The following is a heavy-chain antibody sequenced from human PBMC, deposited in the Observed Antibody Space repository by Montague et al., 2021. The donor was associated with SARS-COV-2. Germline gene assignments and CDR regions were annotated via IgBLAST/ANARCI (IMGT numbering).Heavy chain of an antibody. Sequence: SETLSLTCVVYGGSFSGYYWSWIRQPPGKGLEWIGEINHSGSTNYNPSLKSRVTISVDTSKKQFSLRLNSVTAADTAVYYCARGGGYSYGALDYWGQGTPVTVSS. V-gene: IGHV4-34*01. CDR2: INHSGST. CDR3: ARGGGYSYGALDY. D-gene: IGHD5-18*01. J-gene: IGHJ4*02. CDR1: GGSFSGYY.